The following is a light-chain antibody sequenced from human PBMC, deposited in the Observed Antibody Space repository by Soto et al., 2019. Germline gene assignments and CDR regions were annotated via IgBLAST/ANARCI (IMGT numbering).Light chain of an antibody. J-gene: IGKJ3*01. CDR2: WAS. CDR1: QSVLYSSNNKNY. V-gene: IGKV4-1*01. Sequence: DIVMTQSPDSLAVSLGERATINCKSSQSVLYSSNNKNYLAWYQQKPGQPPKLLIYWASTRESGVPDRFSGSGSGTDFTLTISSLQAEDVAVYYCQQYYRTRITFGPGTKVDIK. CDR3: QQYYRTRIT.